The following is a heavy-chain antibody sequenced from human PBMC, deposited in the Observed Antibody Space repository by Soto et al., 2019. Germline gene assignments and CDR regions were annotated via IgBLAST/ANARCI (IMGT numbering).Heavy chain of an antibody. CDR3: AKEGESSHFQFDY. V-gene: IGHV3-23*01. D-gene: IGHD3-22*01. CDR2: ISIRDT. CDR1: GFTFSKCA. J-gene: IGHJ4*02. Sequence: PGGYLRLSCAVSGFTFSKCAMSWVRQAPGKGLEWISGISIRDTFYSDSVKDRFIISRDNSKNTLYLQKNSLRPDDTAIYYCAKEGESSHFQFDYWGQGT.